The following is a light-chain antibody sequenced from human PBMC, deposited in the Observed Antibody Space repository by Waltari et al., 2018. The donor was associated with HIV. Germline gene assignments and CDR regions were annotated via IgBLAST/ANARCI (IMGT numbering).Light chain of an antibody. CDR2: GAS. J-gene: IGKJ1*01. CDR1: QFVTGNY. V-gene: IGKV3-20*01. Sequence: VLTPSPGSLSLSPGETATLSCRASQFVTGNYLAWYRQKPGQAPRLLINGASSRATGIPERISASGSGTDFTLTISRLEPDDSAVYYCQQYGGSWTFGQGTKVEIK. CDR3: QQYGGSWT.